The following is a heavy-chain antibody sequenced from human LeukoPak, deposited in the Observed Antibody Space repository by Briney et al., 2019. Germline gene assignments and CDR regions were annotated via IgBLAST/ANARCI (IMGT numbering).Heavy chain of an antibody. D-gene: IGHD1-26*01. CDR2: ISYDGSNK. J-gene: IGHJ4*02. CDR1: GFTFSTYG. Sequence: GGSLRLSCAASGFTFSTYGMHWVRQAPGKGLEWVALISYDGSNKDSADSVKGRFTISRDNSKNTLYLQMNSLRAEDTAVYYCARALGSPLDYWGQGTLVTVSS. V-gene: IGHV3-30*03. CDR3: ARALGSPLDY.